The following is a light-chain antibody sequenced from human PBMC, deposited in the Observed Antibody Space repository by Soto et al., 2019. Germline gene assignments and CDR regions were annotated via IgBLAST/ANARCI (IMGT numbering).Light chain of an antibody. CDR2: HTS. CDR3: QQYGSSPTIT. V-gene: IGKV3-20*01. CDR1: QSLSSNY. Sequence: ESVLTQSPGTLSLSPGERATLSCRASQSLSSNYLAWYQQKPGQAPRLLIYHTSSRAAGIPDRFSGSGSGTDFTLTISRLEPEDCAVYYCQQYGSSPTITFGQGTRLEIK. J-gene: IGKJ5*01.